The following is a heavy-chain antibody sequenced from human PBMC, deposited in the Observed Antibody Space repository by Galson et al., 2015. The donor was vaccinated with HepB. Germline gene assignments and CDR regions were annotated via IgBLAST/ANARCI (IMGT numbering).Heavy chain of an antibody. D-gene: IGHD3-3*01. CDR3: ARGSSPITIFGRGGPNAFDI. V-gene: IGHV3-30*03. CDR1: GFTFSSYG. J-gene: IGHJ3*02. CDR2: ISYDGSNK. Sequence: SLRLSCAASGFTFSSYGMHWVRQAPGKGLEWVAVISYDGSNKYYADSVKGRFTISRDNSKNTLYLQMNSLRAEDTAVYYCARGSSPITIFGRGGPNAFDIWGQGTMVTVSS.